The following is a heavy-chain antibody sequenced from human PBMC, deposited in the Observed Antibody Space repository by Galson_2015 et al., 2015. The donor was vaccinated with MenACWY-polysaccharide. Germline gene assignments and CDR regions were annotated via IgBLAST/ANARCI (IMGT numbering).Heavy chain of an antibody. Sequence: SLRLSCAASGFDFSSYAMSWVRQAPGKGLEWVSTMSGRRGYTYYADSVKGRFTISRDNSKNTLYLQMNNLRADDTAIYSCATHPGWYGSGYFDYWGQGTLVTVSS. CDR1: GFDFSSYA. D-gene: IGHD6-19*01. CDR3: ATHPGWYGSGYFDY. CDR2: MSGRRGYT. J-gene: IGHJ4*02. V-gene: IGHV3-23*01.